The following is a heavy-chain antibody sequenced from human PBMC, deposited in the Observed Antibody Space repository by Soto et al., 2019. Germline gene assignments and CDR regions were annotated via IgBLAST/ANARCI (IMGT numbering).Heavy chain of an antibody. J-gene: IGHJ4*02. CDR2: IYYSGST. D-gene: IGHD6-19*01. V-gene: IGHV4-59*08. CDR1: GGSISSYC. CDR3: ARARYSSGWFFDY. Sequence: SETLSLTCTVSGGSISSYCWSWIRQPPGKGLERNGYIYYSGSTNYNPNIKSKITKKIDTSKNQYSLKLSSVTAADTAMYYCARARYSSGWFFDYWGQGTLVTVSS.